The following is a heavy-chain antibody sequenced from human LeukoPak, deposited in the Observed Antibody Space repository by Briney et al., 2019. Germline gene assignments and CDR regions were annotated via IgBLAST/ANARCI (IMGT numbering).Heavy chain of an antibody. D-gene: IGHD3-10*01. Sequence: SVKVSCKASGGTFSSYANSWVRQDPGQGLEWMGGIIPIFGTANYAQKFQGRVTITADESTSTAYMELSSLRTEDTAVYYCATEGAYGSGSYFLYYGMDVWGQGTTVTVSS. CDR1: GGTFSSYA. V-gene: IGHV1-69*13. J-gene: IGHJ6*02. CDR3: ATEGAYGSGSYFLYYGMDV. CDR2: IIPIFGTA.